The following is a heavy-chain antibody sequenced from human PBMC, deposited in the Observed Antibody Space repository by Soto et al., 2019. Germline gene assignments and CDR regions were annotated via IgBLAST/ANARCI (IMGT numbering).Heavy chain of an antibody. CDR3: VRDVYYYGSSRYFDY. Sequence: SETLSLTCTVSGGSISSYYWSWIRQPPGKGLEWIGYIYYSGSTNYNPSLKSRVTISVDKAKNQFSLNLSSVTAADTAVYYCVRDVYYYGSSRYFDYWGQGTLVTVSS. J-gene: IGHJ4*02. D-gene: IGHD3-10*01. V-gene: IGHV4-59*01. CDR2: IYYSGST. CDR1: GGSISSYY.